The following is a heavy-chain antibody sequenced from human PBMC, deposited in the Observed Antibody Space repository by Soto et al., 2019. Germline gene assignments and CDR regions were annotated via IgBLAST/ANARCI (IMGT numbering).Heavy chain of an antibody. CDR1: GFTFSNAW. J-gene: IGHJ4*02. Sequence: PGGSLRLSCAVSGFTFSNAWITWVRQAPGKGLEWVGRIKSKTDGGTTDYAAPVKGRFTISGDDSKNTLYLQMNSLKTEDTAVYYCTTQYYYDSSGSLLNCGQGTLVTVSS. CDR2: IKSKTDGGTT. D-gene: IGHD3-22*01. V-gene: IGHV3-15*01. CDR3: TTQYYYDSSGSLLN.